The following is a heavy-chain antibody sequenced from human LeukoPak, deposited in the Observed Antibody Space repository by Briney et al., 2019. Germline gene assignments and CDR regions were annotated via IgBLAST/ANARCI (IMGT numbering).Heavy chain of an antibody. CDR1: GFTFSSYE. J-gene: IGHJ4*02. V-gene: IGHV3-21*01. CDR3: ARERLGSFDY. CDR2: ISSSSSYI. D-gene: IGHD7-27*01. Sequence: GGSLRLSCAASGFTFSSYEMNWVRQAPGKGLEWVSSISSSSSYIYYADSVKGRFTISRDNAKNSLYLQMNSLRAEDTAVYYCARERLGSFDYWGQGTLVTVSS.